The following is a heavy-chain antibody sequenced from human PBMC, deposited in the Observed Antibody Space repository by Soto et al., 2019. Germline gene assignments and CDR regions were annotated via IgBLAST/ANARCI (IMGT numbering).Heavy chain of an antibody. CDR3: ARHATGGTYPLDY. V-gene: IGHV4-59*08. Sequence: QVQLQESGPGLVKPSETLSLTCTVSSGSISGSYWAWIRQPPGKGLEYIGHIYYTGSTNYSPSLQSRVXXSXDXXKNQFSLKLTSVTAADTAVYYCARHATGGTYPLDYWGQGTLVTVSS. D-gene: IGHD1-26*01. J-gene: IGHJ4*02. CDR2: IYYTGST. CDR1: SGSISGSY.